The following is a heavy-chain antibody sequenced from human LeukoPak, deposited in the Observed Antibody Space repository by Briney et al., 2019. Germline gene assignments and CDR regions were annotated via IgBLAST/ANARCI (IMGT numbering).Heavy chain of an antibody. V-gene: IGHV3-33*01. D-gene: IGHD2-2*02. CDR2: IWYDGSNK. CDR1: GFTFSSYG. J-gene: IGHJ4*02. Sequence: GRSLRLSCAASGFTFSSYGMHWVRQAPGKGLEWVAVIWYDGSNKYYADSVKGRFTISRDNSKNTLYLQRNSLRAEDTAVYYCARLGPHCSSTSCYTSVDYWGQGTLVTVSS. CDR3: ARLGPHCSSTSCYTSVDY.